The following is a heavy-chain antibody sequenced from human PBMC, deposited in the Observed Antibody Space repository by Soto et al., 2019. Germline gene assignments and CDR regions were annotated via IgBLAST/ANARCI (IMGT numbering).Heavy chain of an antibody. V-gene: IGHV3-30*18. CDR2: ISYDGSNK. Sequence: GGSLRLSCAASGFTFSSYGMHWVRQAPGKGLEWVAVISYDGSNKYYADSVKGRFTISRDNSKNTLYLQMNSLRAEDTAVYYCAKDLEEAYFSSWAMYYYYGIDVRAQRTTVTGSS. J-gene: IGHJ6*02. CDR1: GFTFSSYG. D-gene: IGHD6-13*01. CDR3: AKDLEEAYFSSWAMYYYYGIDV.